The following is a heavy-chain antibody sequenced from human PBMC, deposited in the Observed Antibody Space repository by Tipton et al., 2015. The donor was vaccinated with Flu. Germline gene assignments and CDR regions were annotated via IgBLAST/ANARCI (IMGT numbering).Heavy chain of an antibody. CDR2: VYYSGNT. CDR1: GGSINNYY. J-gene: IGHJ4*02. D-gene: IGHD3-10*02. CDR3: ARLSFYDVDLKNFYFDY. V-gene: IGHV4-59*04. Sequence: TLSLTCSVSGGSINNYYLSWIRQPPGKGLEWIGSVYYSGNTYYNPSLKSRVAMSVDTSKNHLSLKLSSVTAADTAMFYCARLSFYDVDLKNFYFDYWGQGILVTVSS.